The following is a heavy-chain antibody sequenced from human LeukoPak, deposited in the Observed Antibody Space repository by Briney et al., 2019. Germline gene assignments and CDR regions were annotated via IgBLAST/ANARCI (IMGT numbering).Heavy chain of an antibody. CDR2: MKPNTGRT. J-gene: IGHJ4*02. CDR1: RYTSTSYD. V-gene: IGHV1-8*01. D-gene: IGHD3-22*01. CDR3: ARLSQTPDYYSNGGYYYLGY. Sequence: VASVKVSCKASRYTSTSYDINWVREAAGQRLEWMGWMKPNTGRTGFAQKFQGRLTMTRDASISTAYMELSSLRPDDTAVYYCARLSQTPDYYSNGGYYYLGYWGQGTPVTVS.